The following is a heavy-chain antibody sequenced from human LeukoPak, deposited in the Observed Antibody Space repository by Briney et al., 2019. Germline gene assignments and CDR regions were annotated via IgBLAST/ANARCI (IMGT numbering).Heavy chain of an antibody. CDR3: AREFIGSRCWFDP. D-gene: IGHD6-6*01. J-gene: IGHJ5*02. Sequence: GASVNVSCKTSGGTFNTFAIAWVRQAPGQGLEWMGVVTPVFGIANYAQKFQGRVSITADESTSTAYMELNGLTSEDTAMYFCAREFIGSRCWFDPWGQGTLVTVSS. CDR2: VTPVFGIA. CDR1: GGTFNTFA. V-gene: IGHV1-69*13.